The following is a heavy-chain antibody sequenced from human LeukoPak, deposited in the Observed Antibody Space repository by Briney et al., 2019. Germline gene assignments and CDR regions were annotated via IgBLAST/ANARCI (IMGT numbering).Heavy chain of an antibody. CDR2: INHSGST. CDR1: GGSFSGYY. Sequence: MPSETLSLTCAVYGGSFSGYYWSWIRQPPGKGLEWIGEINHSGSTNYNPSLKSRVTISVDTSKNQFSLKLSSVTAADTAVYYCARQGRQYQLLWWFDPWGQGTLVTVSS. CDR3: ARQGRQYQLLWWFDP. V-gene: IGHV4-34*01. J-gene: IGHJ5*02. D-gene: IGHD2-2*01.